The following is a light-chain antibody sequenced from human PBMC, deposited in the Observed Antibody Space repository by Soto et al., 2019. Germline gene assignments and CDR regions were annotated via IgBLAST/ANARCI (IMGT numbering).Light chain of an antibody. V-gene: IGKV2-30*01. CDR1: QSVVYSDGNAY. Sequence: EVVMTQSPLSLPVTLGQPASISCRSSQSVVYSDGNAYLNWFHQRPGQSPRRLIYRVSNRDSGVPDRFRGSGSGTDFTLKISRVEAEDVGIYYCMQGTHWPPTFGRGTKVEIK. CDR2: RVS. CDR3: MQGTHWPPT. J-gene: IGKJ1*01.